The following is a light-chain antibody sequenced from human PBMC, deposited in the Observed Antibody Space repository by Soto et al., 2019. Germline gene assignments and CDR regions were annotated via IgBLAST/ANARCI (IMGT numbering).Light chain of an antibody. CDR2: QAS. CDR1: QGSSNR. V-gene: IGKV1-5*03. J-gene: IGKJ1*01. Sequence: DVQMTQSPSTLSASVGDRVTITCRASQGSSNRLAWYQQKPGKAPKLLIYQASSLKSGVPSRFGGSGSGTEFTLTITSLLPDDFATYYFQQYNSHWTFGQGTKVEIK. CDR3: QQYNSHWT.